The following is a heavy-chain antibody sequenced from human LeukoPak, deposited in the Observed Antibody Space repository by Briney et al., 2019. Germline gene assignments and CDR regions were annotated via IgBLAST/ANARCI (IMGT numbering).Heavy chain of an antibody. CDR2: ISWNSGSI. J-gene: IGHJ4*02. CDR1: GFIFNNYA. CDR3: AKDNRRHYTSGPNPDSLH. V-gene: IGHV3-9*01. Sequence: GGSLRLSCAGSGFIFNNYAMHWVRQPPGKGLEWVSGISWNSGSIDYADSVKGRFTISRDNAKNSLYLQMNSLRVEDTAFHYCAKDNRRHYTSGPNPDSLHWGQGALVTVSS. D-gene: IGHD6-19*01.